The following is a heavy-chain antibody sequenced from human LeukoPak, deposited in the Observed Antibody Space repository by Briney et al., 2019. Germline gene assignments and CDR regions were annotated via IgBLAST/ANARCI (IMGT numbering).Heavy chain of an antibody. CDR2: VSYSGNT. CDR3: ARHRPPGISVAGKRGFDY. CDR1: GGSISSYSYH. V-gene: IGHV4-39*01. J-gene: IGHJ4*02. D-gene: IGHD6-19*01. Sequence: SETLSLTCTVSGGSISSYSYHWGWIRQPPGKGLEWIGTVSYSGNTYYSPSLKSRVAMSVETSKNQFSLRLSSVTAADTAVYYCARHRPPGISVAGKRGFDYWGQGTLVTVSS.